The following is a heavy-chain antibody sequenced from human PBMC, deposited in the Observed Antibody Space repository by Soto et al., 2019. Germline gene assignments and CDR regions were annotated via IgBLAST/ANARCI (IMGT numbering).Heavy chain of an antibody. CDR2: VSYSGTT. Sequence: KPSETLSLTCTVSGVSVNSGSFYWTWIRQPPGKGLEWIGFVSYSGTTKYNASLKSRVTISVDTSRSQISLKVSSVTAADTAVYYCARGATVTHSDYWGQGTLVTVSS. CDR3: ARGATVTHSDY. J-gene: IGHJ4*02. CDR1: GVSVNSGSFY. V-gene: IGHV4-61*01. D-gene: IGHD4-17*01.